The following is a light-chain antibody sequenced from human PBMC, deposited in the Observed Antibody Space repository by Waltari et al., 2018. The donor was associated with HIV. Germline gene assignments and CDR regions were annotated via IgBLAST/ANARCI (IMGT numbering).Light chain of an antibody. CDR1: SSDVGSYNY. CDR2: DVS. CDR3: CSYAGSNTYL. Sequence: QSALTQPASVSGFPGQSITISCTGSSSDVGSYNYVPCYHQHPGKAPKLLVYDVSQRPSGVSHRFSGSKSGNTASLTISGLQAEDEADYYCCSYAGSNTYLFGTGTEVTVL. V-gene: IGLV2-23*02. J-gene: IGLJ1*01.